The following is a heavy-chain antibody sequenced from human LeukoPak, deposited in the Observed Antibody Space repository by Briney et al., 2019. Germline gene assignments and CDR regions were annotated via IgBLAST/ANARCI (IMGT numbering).Heavy chain of an antibody. D-gene: IGHD6-13*01. Sequence: ASVKVSCKASGYTFTSYGISWVRQAPGQGLEWMGWISAYNGNTNYAQKLQGRVTMTTDTSTSTAYMELRSQRSDDTAVYYCARDLYSSSWTEDGYWGQGTLVTVSS. CDR1: GYTFTSYG. V-gene: IGHV1-18*01. CDR2: ISAYNGNT. J-gene: IGHJ4*02. CDR3: ARDLYSSSWTEDGY.